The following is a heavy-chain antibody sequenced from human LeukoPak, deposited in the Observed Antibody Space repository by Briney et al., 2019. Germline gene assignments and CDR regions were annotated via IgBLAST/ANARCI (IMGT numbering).Heavy chain of an antibody. J-gene: IGHJ4*02. CDR1: GYTFTSYG. Sequence: GASVKVSCKASGYTFTSYGISWVRQAPGQGLEWMGWISAYNGNTNYAQKLQGRVTMTTGTSTSTAYMELRSLRSDDTAVYYCARVPSFYYDSSGYHDYWGQGTLVTVSS. D-gene: IGHD3-22*01. CDR3: ARVPSFYYDSSGYHDY. V-gene: IGHV1-18*01. CDR2: ISAYNGNT.